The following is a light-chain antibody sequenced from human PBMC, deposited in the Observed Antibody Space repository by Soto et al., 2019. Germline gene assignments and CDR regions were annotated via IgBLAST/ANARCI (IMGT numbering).Light chain of an antibody. CDR1: SSDIGSNP. V-gene: IGLV1-44*01. CDR3: SAWDDKIYGQV. CDR2: RAT. J-gene: IGLJ2*01. Sequence: QSVLTQPPSASGTPGQRVAISCSGGSSDIGSNPVNWYLHLPGAAPKLLIYRATQRPSGAADRFSGSKSGTSAPLLIGELKPEDEADYFCSAWDDKIYGQVFGGGTKLTVL.